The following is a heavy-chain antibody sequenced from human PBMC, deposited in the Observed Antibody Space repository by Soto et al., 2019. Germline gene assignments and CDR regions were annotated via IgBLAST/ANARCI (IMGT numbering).Heavy chain of an antibody. D-gene: IGHD2-15*01. Sequence: ASVKVSCKASGYTFTGYYMHWVRQAPGQGLEWMGWINPNSGGTNYAQKFQCWFTMTRDTSISTAYMELSRLRSDDTAVYYCARDRVVVASNWFDPWGQGTLVTVSS. CDR3: ARDRVVVASNWFDP. CDR2: INPNSGGT. V-gene: IGHV1-2*04. CDR1: GYTFTGYY. J-gene: IGHJ5*02.